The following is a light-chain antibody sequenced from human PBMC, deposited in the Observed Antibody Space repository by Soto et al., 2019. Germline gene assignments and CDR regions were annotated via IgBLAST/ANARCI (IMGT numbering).Light chain of an antibody. CDR2: GRS. V-gene: IGKV3-20*01. Sequence: EIVLTQSPGPLSLSPGNSAALSCRASQSVTGDKVAWYQQRPGQAPRLLIYGRSTRATDIPARFRGSGSGTDYTLTINRLEPEDFALYYCQQYDNSPFTFGQGTKLEI. CDR3: QQYDNSPFT. J-gene: IGKJ2*01. CDR1: QSVTGDK.